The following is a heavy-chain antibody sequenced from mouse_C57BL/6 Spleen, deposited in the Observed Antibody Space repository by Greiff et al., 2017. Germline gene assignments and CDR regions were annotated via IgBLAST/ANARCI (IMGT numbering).Heavy chain of an antibody. Sequence: QVQLKESGPGLVAPSQCLSITCTVSGFSLTSYGVDWVRQPPGKGLEWLGVICGGGSTNYNSALMSRLSSSKDNSKSQVYLKMSSLPTDDTAVYYCAKRGDCDGGYAMDYWGQGTSVTVSS. CDR3: AKRGDCDGGYAMDY. CDR1: GFSLTSYG. V-gene: IGHV2-9*01. J-gene: IGHJ4*01. CDR2: ICGGGST.